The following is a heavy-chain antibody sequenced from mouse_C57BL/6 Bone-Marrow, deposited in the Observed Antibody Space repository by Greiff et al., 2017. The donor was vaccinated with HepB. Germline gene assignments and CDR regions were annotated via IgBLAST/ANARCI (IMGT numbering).Heavy chain of an antibody. Sequence: EVQLVESGGGLVQPGGSLKLSCAASGFTFSDYYMYWVRQTPEKRLEWVAYISNGGGSTYYPDTVKGRFTISRDNAKNTLYLQMSRLKSEDTAMYYCARRGLLGYFDYWGQGTTLTVSS. CDR3: ARRGLLGYFDY. V-gene: IGHV5-12*01. D-gene: IGHD2-3*01. J-gene: IGHJ2*01. CDR2: ISNGGGST. CDR1: GFTFSDYY.